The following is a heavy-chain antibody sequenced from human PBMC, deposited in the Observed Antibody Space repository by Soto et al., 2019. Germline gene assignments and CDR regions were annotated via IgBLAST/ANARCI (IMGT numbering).Heavy chain of an antibody. V-gene: IGHV3-53*02. Sequence: EVQLVETGGDLIQPGGSLRLSCAASGFTVSSDSMTWVRQAPGKGLEWISIIYSDNNTDYADSVKGRFSISRDTSKNILYLQMNSLRAEDTAEYYCARHSSAMGVWGQGTMVTVSS. CDR1: GFTVSSDS. CDR2: IYSDNNT. J-gene: IGHJ6*02. CDR3: ARHSSAMGV.